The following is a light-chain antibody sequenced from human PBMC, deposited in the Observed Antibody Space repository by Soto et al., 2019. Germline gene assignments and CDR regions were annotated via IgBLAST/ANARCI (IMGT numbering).Light chain of an antibody. J-gene: IGKJ3*01. Sequence: DIQMTQSPSTLSASVGDRVTITCRASQSISSWLAWYQQKQGKAPKLLIYKASSLESGVPSRFSGSGSETELPLTISSLQPDDFATYYCQQYNSYLFTFGPGTKVDTK. CDR3: QQYNSYLFT. CDR2: KAS. V-gene: IGKV1-5*03. CDR1: QSISSW.